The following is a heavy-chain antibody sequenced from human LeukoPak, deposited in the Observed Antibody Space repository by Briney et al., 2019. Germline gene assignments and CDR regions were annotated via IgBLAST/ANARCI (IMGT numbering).Heavy chain of an antibody. D-gene: IGHD3-22*01. J-gene: IGHJ4*02. V-gene: IGHV4-59*12. CDR1: GASISSYY. Sequence: SETLSLTCTVSGASISSYYWSWIRQPPGKGLEWIGYIYYSGTANYSPSLKSRVTISVDTSKNQFSLNLSSVTAADTAVYYCARRAYDSSGYYYSFDYWGQGTLVSVSS. CDR3: ARRAYDSSGYYYSFDY. CDR2: IYYSGTA.